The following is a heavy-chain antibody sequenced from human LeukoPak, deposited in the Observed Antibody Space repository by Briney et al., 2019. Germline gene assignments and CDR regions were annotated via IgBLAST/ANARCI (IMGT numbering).Heavy chain of an antibody. CDR2: IYYSGST. CDR1: GGSISSSSYY. CDR3: ARHRYSSSWSYHYYGMDV. D-gene: IGHD6-13*01. J-gene: IGHJ6*02. Sequence: SETLSLTCTVSGGSISSSSYYWGWIRQPPGKGLEWIGSIYYSGSTYYNPSLKSRVTISVDTSKNQFSLKLSSVTAADTAVYYCARHRYSSSWSYHYYGMDVWGQGTTVTVSS. V-gene: IGHV4-39*01.